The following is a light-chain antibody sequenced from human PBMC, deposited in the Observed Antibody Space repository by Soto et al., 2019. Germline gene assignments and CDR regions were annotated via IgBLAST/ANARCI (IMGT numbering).Light chain of an antibody. V-gene: IGLV1-40*01. J-gene: IGLJ2*01. CDR2: GDT. CDR1: NSNIGAGYD. Sequence: QLVLTQPPSVSGAPGQRVTISCTGSNSNIGAGYDVHWYQHLPGKAPKLLIYGDTNRPSGVPDRFSGSKSGTSVSLAITGLQAEDEADYFCQSYDSSLSGWVIFGGGTKLTVL. CDR3: QSYDSSLSGWVI.